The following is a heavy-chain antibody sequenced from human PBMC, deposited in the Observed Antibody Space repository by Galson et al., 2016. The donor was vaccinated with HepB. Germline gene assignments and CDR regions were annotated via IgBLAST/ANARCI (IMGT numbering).Heavy chain of an antibody. D-gene: IGHD5-24*01. J-gene: IGHJ4*02. V-gene: IGHV3-7*02. Sequence: ALRLSCAASGCSLRPYWMRWVRQAPGKGLAWVANVRHAGRETYYVDSVKGRFTTTRDNAKNSLYLQMYSLRGEDPAVYYCARSGYGRWLQFTHWGQGTLVTVSS. CDR2: VRHAGRET. CDR1: GCSLRPYW. CDR3: ARSGYGRWLQFTH.